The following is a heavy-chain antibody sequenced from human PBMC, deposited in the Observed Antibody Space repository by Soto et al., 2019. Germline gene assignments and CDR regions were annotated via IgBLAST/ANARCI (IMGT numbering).Heavy chain of an antibody. CDR3: AKLRPPKVVGATTPYFDY. V-gene: IGHV3-23*01. Sequence: HPGGSLRLSCAASGFTFSSYAMSWVRQAPGKGLEWVSVISDGGGNKYYADSVKGRFTISRDNSKNTLYLQMNSLRAEDTAVYYCAKLRPPKVVGATTPYFDYWGQGTLVTVS. D-gene: IGHD1-26*01. CDR1: GFTFSSYA. CDR2: ISDGGGNK. J-gene: IGHJ4*02.